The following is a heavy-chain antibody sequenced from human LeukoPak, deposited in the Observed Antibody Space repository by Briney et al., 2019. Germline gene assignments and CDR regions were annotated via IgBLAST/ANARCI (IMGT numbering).Heavy chain of an antibody. J-gene: IGHJ3*02. V-gene: IGHV3-30*18. Sequence: GRSLRLSCAASGFTFSSYGMHWVRQAPGKGLEWVAVISYDGSNKYYADSVKGRFTISRDNSKNTLYLQMNSLRAEDTAVYYCAKSAAVTPDAFDIWGQGTMVTVSS. CDR3: AKSAAVTPDAFDI. CDR1: GFTFSSYG. CDR2: ISYDGSNK. D-gene: IGHD6-25*01.